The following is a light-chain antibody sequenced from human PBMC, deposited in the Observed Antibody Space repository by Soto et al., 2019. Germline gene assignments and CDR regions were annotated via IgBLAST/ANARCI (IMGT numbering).Light chain of an antibody. CDR3: QSYDSSLRGVV. J-gene: IGLJ2*01. V-gene: IGLV1-40*01. CDR1: SSNIGAGSD. CDR2: GNG. Sequence: QSVLTQPPSVSGAPGQSVIISCTGSSSNIGAGSDVHWYQQIPGTAPKLLMYGNGNRPSGVPDRFSGSKSGTSASLAITGLQADDEAHYYCQSYDSSLRGVVFGGGTRLTVL.